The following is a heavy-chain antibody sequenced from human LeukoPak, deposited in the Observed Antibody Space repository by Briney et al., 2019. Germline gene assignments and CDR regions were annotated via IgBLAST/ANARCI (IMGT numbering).Heavy chain of an antibody. Sequence: PGESLQISCKGSGYSFTTYWIGWVRQMPGKGLEWMGIIYPTDSDTRHSPSFQGQVTISADKSISTAYLQWSSLKASDTAMYYCARRYMVRGVITPRQYYFDYWGQGTLVTVSS. V-gene: IGHV5-51*01. CDR2: IYPTDSDT. CDR3: ARRYMVRGVITPRQYYFDY. D-gene: IGHD3-10*01. J-gene: IGHJ4*02. CDR1: GYSFTTYW.